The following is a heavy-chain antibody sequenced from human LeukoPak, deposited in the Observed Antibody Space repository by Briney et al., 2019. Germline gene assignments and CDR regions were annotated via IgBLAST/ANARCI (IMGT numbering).Heavy chain of an antibody. D-gene: IGHD3-9*01. CDR2: ISSIGSTI. V-gene: IGHV3-48*03. CDR1: GFTFSSYE. J-gene: IGHJ6*04. CDR3: LAGYDILTGYYNAYYYYGMDV. Sequence: GGSLRLSCAASGFTFSSYEMNWVRQAPGKGLEWVSYISSIGSTIYYAVSVRGRFTIYRANAKNSLYLQMNSLRAEATALYYCLAGYDILTGYYNAYYYYGMDVWGKGTTVTVSS.